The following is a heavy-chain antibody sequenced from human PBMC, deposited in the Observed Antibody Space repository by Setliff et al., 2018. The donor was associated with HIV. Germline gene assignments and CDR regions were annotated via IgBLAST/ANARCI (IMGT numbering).Heavy chain of an antibody. CDR3: GRQLSNALES. CDR2: INPSGNST. CDR1: GYTFTSYY. V-gene: IGHV1-46*01. Sequence: GASVKVSCKASGYTFTSYYMHWVRQAPGQGLEWMGVINPSGNSTVYAQTFQGRVIMTRDTSTSTVYMELSGLRSDDTAVYYCGRQLSNALESWGQGTLVTVSS. J-gene: IGHJ4*02. D-gene: IGHD1-1*01.